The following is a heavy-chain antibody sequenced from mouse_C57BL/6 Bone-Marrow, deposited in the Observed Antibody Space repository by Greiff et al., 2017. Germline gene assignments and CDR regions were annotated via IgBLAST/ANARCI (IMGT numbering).Heavy chain of an antibody. CDR2: ISGGGGNT. D-gene: IGHD1-1*01. CDR1: GFTFSSYT. Sequence: EVQVVESGGGLVKPGGSLKLSCAASGFTFSSYTMSWVRQTPEKRLQWVAAISGGGGNTYYPDSVKGRFTISRDKDKNILYLEMSSLRSEDTALYYCSRQVTTVLATKYFDVWGTGTTVTVSS. V-gene: IGHV5-9*01. J-gene: IGHJ1*03. CDR3: SRQVTTVLATKYFDV.